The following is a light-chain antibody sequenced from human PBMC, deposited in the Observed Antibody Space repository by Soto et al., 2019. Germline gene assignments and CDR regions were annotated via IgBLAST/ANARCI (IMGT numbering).Light chain of an antibody. Sequence: QSALTQPRSVSGSPGQSVTISCTGTNSDVGTFYFVSWYQQYPDKGPKLIIYDVTERPSGVPDRFSGSKSGNTASLTISGLQAEDEADYYCCSYAGSDTYVFGSGTKVTVL. CDR3: CSYAGSDTYV. CDR2: DVT. CDR1: NSDVGTFYF. J-gene: IGLJ1*01. V-gene: IGLV2-11*01.